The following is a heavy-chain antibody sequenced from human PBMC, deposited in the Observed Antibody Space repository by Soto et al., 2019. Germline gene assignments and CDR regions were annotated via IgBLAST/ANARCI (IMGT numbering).Heavy chain of an antibody. D-gene: IGHD6-13*01. CDR1: GDSINNSHW. Sequence: QVQLQESGPGLVQPSGTLSLTCAVSGDSINNSHWWSWVRQTPGKGLEWIGETYNSGTTNYNPSLKTRVTISIDKSKNQFSLKMNSVTAADTAVYYCAREVNSSPARGPNWFDPWGQGALVTVSS. V-gene: IGHV4-4*02. CDR3: AREVNSSPARGPNWFDP. CDR2: TYNSGTT. J-gene: IGHJ5*02.